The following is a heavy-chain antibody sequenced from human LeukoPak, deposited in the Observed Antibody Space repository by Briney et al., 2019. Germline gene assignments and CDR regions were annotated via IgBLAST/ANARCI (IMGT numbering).Heavy chain of an antibody. D-gene: IGHD2-21*01. CDR3: AKRGQTHCGGESNFDY. J-gene: IGHJ4*02. CDR2: ISGSGGST. CDR1: GFTFSSYA. Sequence: PGGSLRLSCAASGFTFSSYAMSWVRQAPGKGPEWVSTISGSGGSTYYADSVKGRFTISRDNSKNTLYLQMNSRRAEDTAVYYCAKRGQTHCGGESNFDYWGQGTLVTVSS. V-gene: IGHV3-23*01.